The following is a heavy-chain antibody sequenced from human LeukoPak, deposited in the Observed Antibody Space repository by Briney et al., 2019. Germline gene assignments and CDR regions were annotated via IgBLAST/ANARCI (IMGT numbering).Heavy chain of an antibody. CDR2: ITSGSSYI. V-gene: IGHV3-21*01. CDR3: ARDPYSGSYGNYYYYFMDV. D-gene: IGHD1-26*01. J-gene: IGHJ6*03. CDR1: GFTFSSYA. Sequence: PGGSLRLSCAASGFTFSSYAMSWVRQAPGKGLEWVSSITSGSSYIYYADSVKGRFTISRDNAKNSLYLQMSSLRAEDTAVYYCARDPYSGSYGNYYYYFMDVWGKGTTVTISS.